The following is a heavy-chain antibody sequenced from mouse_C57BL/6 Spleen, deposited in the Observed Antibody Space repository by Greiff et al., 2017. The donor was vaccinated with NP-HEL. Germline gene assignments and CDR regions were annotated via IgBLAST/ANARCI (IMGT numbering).Heavy chain of an antibody. D-gene: IGHD2-4*01. J-gene: IGHJ3*01. CDR2: IYPSDSET. CDR1: GYTFTSYW. V-gene: IGHV1-61*01. CDR3: ARGYYDYEGGFAY. Sequence: VQLQQPGAELVRPGSSVKLSCKASGYTFTSYWMDWVKQRPGQGLEWIGNIYPSDSETHYNQKFKDKATLTVDKSSSTAYMQLSSLTSEDSAVYYCARGYYDYEGGFAYWGQGTLVTVSA.